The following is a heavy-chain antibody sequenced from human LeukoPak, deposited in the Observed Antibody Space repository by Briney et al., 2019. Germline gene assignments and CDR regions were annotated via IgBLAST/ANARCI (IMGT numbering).Heavy chain of an antibody. CDR1: GGSFSGYY. V-gene: IGHV4-34*01. CDR2: INHSGST. CDR3: ARVSPYCSGGSCYFDY. Sequence: SETLSLTCAVYGGSFSGYYWSWIRQPPGKGLEWIGEINHSGSTNYNPSLKSRVTIPVDTSKNQFSLKLSSVTAADTAVYYCARVSPYCSGGSCYFDYWGQGTLVTVSS. D-gene: IGHD2-15*01. J-gene: IGHJ4*02.